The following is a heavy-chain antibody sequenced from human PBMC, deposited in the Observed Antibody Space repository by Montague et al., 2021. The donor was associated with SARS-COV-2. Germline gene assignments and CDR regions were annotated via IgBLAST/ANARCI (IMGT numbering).Heavy chain of an antibody. J-gene: IGHJ5*02. CDR1: GITFSAYW. CDR2: IRADGTTT. V-gene: IGHV3-74*01. CDR3: VRAFSNSFKWFDP. D-gene: IGHD6-13*01. Sequence: SLRLSCAASGITFSAYWMHWVRQAPGQGLEWVARIRADGTTTNYADFVKGRFTISRDNAQDTVYLHMTTLTAEDTAVYYCVRAFSNSFKWFDPWGQGTLVTVSS.